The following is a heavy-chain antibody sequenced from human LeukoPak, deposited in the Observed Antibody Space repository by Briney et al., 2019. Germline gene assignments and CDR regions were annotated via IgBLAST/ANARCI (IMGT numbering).Heavy chain of an antibody. CDR3: ARGGSMVRLRRITMLY. V-gene: IGHV4-34*01. J-gene: IGHJ4*02. CDR1: GYSISTGYY. D-gene: IGHD3-10*01. Sequence: PSETLSLTCTVSGYSISTGYYWSWIRQPPGKGLEWIGEINHSGSTNYNPSLKSRVTISVDTSKNQFSLKLSSVTAADTAVYYCARGGSMVRLRRITMLYWGQGTLVTVSS. CDR2: INHSGST.